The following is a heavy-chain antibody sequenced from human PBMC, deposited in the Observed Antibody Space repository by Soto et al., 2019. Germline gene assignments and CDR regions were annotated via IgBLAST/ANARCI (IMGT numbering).Heavy chain of an antibody. V-gene: IGHV1-18*04. CDR2: ISGYNGNT. CDR3: AREAAAERNYYGLDV. D-gene: IGHD6-13*01. Sequence: QVQLVQSGPEVRKPGASVKVSCKASGYIFSRYGISWVRQAPGQGLEWMAWISGYNGNTKFGERVQGRVNVTTDTSTSTGYIELRSLRSDNTAVYYCAREAAAERNYYGLDVWGQGTTVIVSS. J-gene: IGHJ6*02. CDR1: GYIFSRYG.